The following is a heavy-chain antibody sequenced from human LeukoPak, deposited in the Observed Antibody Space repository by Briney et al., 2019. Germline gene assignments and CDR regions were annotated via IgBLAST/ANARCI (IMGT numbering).Heavy chain of an antibody. CDR2: INHSGST. Sequence: SETLSLTCAVYGGSFSGYYWSWIRQPPGKGLEWIGEINHSGSTNYNPSPKSRVTISLDTSKNQFSLKLRSVTAADTAVYYCARGSFWSGYYTGMFVAYFDYWGQGTLVTVSS. D-gene: IGHD3-3*01. CDR1: GGSFSGYY. V-gene: IGHV4-34*01. CDR3: ARGSFWSGYYTGMFVAYFDY. J-gene: IGHJ4*02.